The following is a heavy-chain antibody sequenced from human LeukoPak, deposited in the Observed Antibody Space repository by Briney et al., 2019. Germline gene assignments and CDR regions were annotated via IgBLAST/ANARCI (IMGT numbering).Heavy chain of an antibody. V-gene: IGHV3-7*03. J-gene: IGHJ3*02. Sequence: GGSLRLSCAASEFTFCNYAMSWVREAPGKGLEWVANINQDGGEKYFVDSVKGRFTISRDNAKNSLYLQMNSLRAEDTAVYYCARESGGSGSYGAFDIWGQGTMVTVSS. CDR2: INQDGGEK. D-gene: IGHD3-10*01. CDR1: EFTFCNYA. CDR3: ARESGGSGSYGAFDI.